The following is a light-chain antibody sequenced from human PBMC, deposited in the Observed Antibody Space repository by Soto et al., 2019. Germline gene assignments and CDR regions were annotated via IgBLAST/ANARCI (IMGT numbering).Light chain of an antibody. J-gene: IGKJ4*01. CDR2: VAS. CDR3: QQFSSYPLT. Sequence: DIQMTQSPSSVSASEGDRVTITCRASQGINNWLAWYQQKPGKAPNLLIYVASSLQSEVPSRFSGSGSGTDFTLTISRLEPEDFAVYYCQQFSSYPLTFGGGTKVDIK. CDR1: QGINNW. V-gene: IGKV1-12*01.